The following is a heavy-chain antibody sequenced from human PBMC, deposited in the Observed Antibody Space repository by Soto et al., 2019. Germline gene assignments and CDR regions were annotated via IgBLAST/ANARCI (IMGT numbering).Heavy chain of an antibody. CDR1: GYTFTSYY. CDR3: ARVRVVAATLGYYYYGVDV. J-gene: IGHJ6*02. V-gene: IGHV1-46*01. D-gene: IGHD2-15*01. Sequence: ASVEVSCKASGYTFTSYYMHWVRQAPGQGLEWMGIINPSGGSTSYAQKFQGRVTMTRDTSTSTVYMELSSLRSEDTAVNYCARVRVVAATLGYYYYGVDVWGHGTSVTCSS. CDR2: INPSGGST.